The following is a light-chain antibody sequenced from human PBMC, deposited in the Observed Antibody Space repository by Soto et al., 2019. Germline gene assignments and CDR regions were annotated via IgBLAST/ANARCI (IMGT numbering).Light chain of an antibody. Sequence: DIQMTQSPSSLSASVGDRVTITCQASQDINNYLNWYQQKSGKAPKLLIYDASDLETGVPSRFSGSGSGTDFTFTISSLQPEDIASYYCQQSYNVLSWTFGQGTKVEIK. J-gene: IGKJ1*01. CDR3: QQSYNVLSWT. CDR2: DAS. V-gene: IGKV1-33*01. CDR1: QDINNY.